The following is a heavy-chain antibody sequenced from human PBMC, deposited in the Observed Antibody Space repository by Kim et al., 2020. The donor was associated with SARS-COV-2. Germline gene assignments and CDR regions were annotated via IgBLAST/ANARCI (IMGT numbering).Heavy chain of an antibody. CDR2: INPSGGST. D-gene: IGHD2-15*01. V-gene: IGHV1-46*01. CDR3: ARDSRKGCSGGSCYSSGYYYYGMDV. CDR1: GYTFTSYY. J-gene: IGHJ6*02. Sequence: ASVKVSCKASGYTFTSYYMHWVRQAPGQGLEWMGIINPSGGSTSYAQKFQGRVTMTRDTSTSTVYMELSSLRSEDTAVYYCARDSRKGCSGGSCYSSGYYYYGMDVWGQGTTVTVSS.